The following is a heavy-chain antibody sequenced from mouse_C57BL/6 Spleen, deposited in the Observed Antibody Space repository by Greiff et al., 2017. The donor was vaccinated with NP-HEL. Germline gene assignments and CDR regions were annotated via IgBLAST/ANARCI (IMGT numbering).Heavy chain of an antibody. CDR3: ARSPYDYYFDY. CDR2: IRNKANGYTT. Sequence: EVKLQESGGGLVQPGGSLSLSCAASGFTFTDYYMSWVRQPPGKALEWLGFIRNKANGYTTEYSASVKGRFTISRDNSQSILYLQMNALRAEDSATYYCARSPYDYYFDYWGQGTTLTVSS. CDR1: GFTFTDYY. V-gene: IGHV7-3*01. J-gene: IGHJ2*01. D-gene: IGHD2-4*01.